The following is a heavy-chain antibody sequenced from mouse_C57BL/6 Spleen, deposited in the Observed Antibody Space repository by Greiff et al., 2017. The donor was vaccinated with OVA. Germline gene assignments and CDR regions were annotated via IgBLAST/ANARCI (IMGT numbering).Heavy chain of an antibody. D-gene: IGHD1-1*01. Sequence: VQLQESGAELVKPGASVKISCKASGYAFSSYWMNCVKQRPGKGLEWIGQIYPGDGDTNYNGKFKGKATLTADKSSSTAYMQLSSLTSEDSAVYFCARYTVVAPWMDYWGQGTSVTVSS. J-gene: IGHJ4*01. CDR2: IYPGDGDT. CDR3: ARYTVVAPWMDY. V-gene: IGHV1-80*01. CDR1: GYAFSSYW.